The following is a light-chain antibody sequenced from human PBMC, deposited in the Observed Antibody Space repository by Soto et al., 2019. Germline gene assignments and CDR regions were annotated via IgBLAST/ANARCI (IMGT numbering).Light chain of an antibody. CDR2: DAS. CDR3: QQYDNWPPIT. V-gene: IGKV3-15*01. CDR1: QSVSRS. J-gene: IGKJ4*01. Sequence: EIVVAQCPATLSVSPGERASLSCRASQSVSRSLAWYQQKPGQAPRLLIYDASTRATGIPARFSGIGSGTEFILTISSLQSEDFAVYYCQQYDNWPPITFGGGTKV.